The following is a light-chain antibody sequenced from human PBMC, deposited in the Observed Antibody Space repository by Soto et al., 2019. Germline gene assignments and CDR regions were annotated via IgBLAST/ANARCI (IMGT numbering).Light chain of an antibody. CDR2: EVG. CDR3: SSYAGSNNPFV. Sequence: QSVLTQPPSASGSPGQSVTISCTGTSRDVGGYNCVSWYQQHPGKAPKLMIYEVGARPSGVPDRFSGSTSGNTAALTVSGLQAEDEADYYCSSYAGSNNPFVFGTGTKVTVL. J-gene: IGLJ1*01. V-gene: IGLV2-8*01. CDR1: SRDVGGYNC.